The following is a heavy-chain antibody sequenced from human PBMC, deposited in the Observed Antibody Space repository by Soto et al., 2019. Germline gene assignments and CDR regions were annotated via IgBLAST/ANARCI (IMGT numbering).Heavy chain of an antibody. CDR2: IFDSGNA. D-gene: IGHD2-15*01. Sequence: SETLSLTCTVSGGSINSYCWSWIRQPPGKGLEWIAYIFDSGNANYNPSLKSRVTISVDTSKNQFSLKLTSVTAADTAVYYCARHGGYCSGGSCYFNYDYWGQGTLVTVSS. J-gene: IGHJ4*02. V-gene: IGHV4-59*08. CDR3: ARHGGYCSGGSCYFNYDY. CDR1: GGSINSYC.